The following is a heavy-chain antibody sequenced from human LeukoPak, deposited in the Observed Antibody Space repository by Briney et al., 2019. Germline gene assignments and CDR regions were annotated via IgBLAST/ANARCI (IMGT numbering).Heavy chain of an antibody. D-gene: IGHD5-12*01. CDR2: INHSGST. J-gene: IGHJ4*02. CDR1: GGSFSGYY. CDR3: ARARRGYVRLDY. V-gene: IGHV4-34*01. Sequence: PSETLSLTCAVSGGSFSGYYWTWIRQSPGKGLEWIGEINHSGSTNYNPSLTRRVTMSVDTSKNQFSLNLSAATAADTAVYCARARRGYVRLDYWGQGTLVTVSS.